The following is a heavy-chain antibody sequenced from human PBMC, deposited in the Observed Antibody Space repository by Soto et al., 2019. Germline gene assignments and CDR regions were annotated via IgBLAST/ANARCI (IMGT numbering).Heavy chain of an antibody. J-gene: IGHJ6*02. CDR1: GFTFSNAW. CDR2: IKSKTDGGTT. D-gene: IGHD1-26*01. Sequence: GGSLRLSCAASGFTFSNAWMNWVRQPPGKGLEWVGRIKSKTDGGTTDYAAPVKGRFTISRDDSKNTLYLQMNSLKTEDTAVYYCTTDPAYIVGATPSGGAYYYGMDVWGQGTTVTVSS. V-gene: IGHV3-15*07. CDR3: TTDPAYIVGATPSGGAYYYGMDV.